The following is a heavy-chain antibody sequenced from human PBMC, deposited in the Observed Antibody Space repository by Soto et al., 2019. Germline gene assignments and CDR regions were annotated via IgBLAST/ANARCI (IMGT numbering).Heavy chain of an antibody. J-gene: IGHJ4*02. V-gene: IGHV4-59*12. CDR3: ARDKITGLFDY. CDR2: IYHSGST. D-gene: IGHD2-8*02. Sequence: PSETLSLTCTVSGGSISNYYWTWIRQPPGKGLEWIGYIYHSGSTNYNPSLESRVTMSVDTSKNQFSLKLTSVTAADTAVYYCARDKITGLFDYWGQGTLVTVSS. CDR1: GGSISNYY.